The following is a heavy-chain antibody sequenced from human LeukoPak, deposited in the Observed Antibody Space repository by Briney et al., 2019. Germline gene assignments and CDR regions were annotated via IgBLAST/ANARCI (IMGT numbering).Heavy chain of an antibody. Sequence: GGSLRLTCAASGFTFSSYGMSWVRQAPGKGLEWVSAISDSGGRTFYADSVKGRFTISRDNSKNTLYLQINSLRAEDTAVYYCAKDSYDTSIWGQGTLVTVSA. V-gene: IGHV3-23*01. CDR2: ISDSGGRT. J-gene: IGHJ4*02. CDR3: AKDSYDTSI. CDR1: GFTFSSYG. D-gene: IGHD3-22*01.